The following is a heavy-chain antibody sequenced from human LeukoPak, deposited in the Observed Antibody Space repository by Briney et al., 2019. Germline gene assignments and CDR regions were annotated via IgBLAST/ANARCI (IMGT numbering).Heavy chain of an antibody. V-gene: IGHV3-48*03. CDR2: ITGSGDTI. CDR3: ARERTTIVSGTTIGAY. CDR1: GFTFSSFG. J-gene: IGHJ4*02. Sequence: GGSLRLSCAASGFTFSSFGMHWVRQAPGKGLEWISYITGSGDTIYYADSVKGRFTISRDNAKNSLFLQMNSLTADDTAVYYCARERTTIVSGTTIGAYWGQGTLVTVSS. D-gene: IGHD2/OR15-2a*01.